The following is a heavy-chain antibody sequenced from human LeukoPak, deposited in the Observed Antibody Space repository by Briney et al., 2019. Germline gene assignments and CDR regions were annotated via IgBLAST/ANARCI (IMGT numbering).Heavy chain of an antibody. Sequence: ASVKVSCKASGGTFSSYAISWVLQAPGQGLEWMGRIIPIFGTANHAQKFQGRVTITTDESTSTAYMELSSLRSEDTAVYYCARDPFPYGDYLDDYWGQGTLVTVSS. D-gene: IGHD4-17*01. CDR1: GGTFSSYA. J-gene: IGHJ4*02. CDR2: IIPIFGTA. V-gene: IGHV1-69*05. CDR3: ARDPFPYGDYLDDY.